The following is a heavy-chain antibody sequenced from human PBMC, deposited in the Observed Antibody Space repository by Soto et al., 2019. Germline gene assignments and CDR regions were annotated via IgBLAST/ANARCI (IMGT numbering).Heavy chain of an antibody. CDR1: GGTFSSYA. V-gene: IGHV1-69*01. CDR2: IIPIFGTE. J-gene: IGHJ3*02. CDR3: AGPAYCSDGSCNFDFDI. Sequence: QVQLVQSGAEVKKPGSSVKVSCKASGGTFSSYAISWVRQAPGQGLEWMGGIIPIFGTENYAQKFQDRVMLTADEPRSTAYMERSGLRSEDTAVYYCAGPAYCSDGSCNFDFDIWGQGTMVTVSS. D-gene: IGHD2-15*01.